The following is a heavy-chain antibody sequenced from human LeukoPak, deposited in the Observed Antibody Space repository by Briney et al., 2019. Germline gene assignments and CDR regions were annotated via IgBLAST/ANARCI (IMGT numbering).Heavy chain of an antibody. CDR3: ARRSLVAATRRPFDY. Sequence: SETLSLTCAVYGGSFSGYHWSWIRQPPGKGLEWIGEINHSGSTNYNPSLKSRVTISVDPSKNQFSLKLSSVTAADTAVYYCARRSLVAATRRPFDYWGQGTLVTVSS. V-gene: IGHV4-34*01. CDR2: INHSGST. CDR1: GGSFSGYH. D-gene: IGHD2-15*01. J-gene: IGHJ4*02.